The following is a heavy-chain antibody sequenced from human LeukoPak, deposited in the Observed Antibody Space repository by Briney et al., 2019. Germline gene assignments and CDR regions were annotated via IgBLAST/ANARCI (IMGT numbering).Heavy chain of an antibody. J-gene: IGHJ4*02. D-gene: IGHD3-22*01. CDR3: AKVGLPYYYDSSGYYDY. CDR2: ISGSGGST. V-gene: IGHV3-23*01. CDR1: GFTFSSYA. Sequence: GGSLRLSCAASGFTFSSYAMSWVRQAPGKGLEWVSAISGSGGSTYYADSVKGRCTISRDNSKNTLYLQMNSLRDEDTAVYYCAKVGLPYYYDSSGYYDYWGQGTLVTVSS.